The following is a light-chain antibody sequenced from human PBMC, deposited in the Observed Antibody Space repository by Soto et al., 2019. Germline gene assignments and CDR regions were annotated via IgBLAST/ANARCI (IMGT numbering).Light chain of an antibody. CDR2: FGS. J-gene: IGKJ1*01. Sequence: DIVMTQSPLSLPVTSGEPASISCRSSQSLLHSNGYNYLNWYVQKSGQSPQLLIYFGSNRASGVPGRFSGSGSGTDFTLKISRVEAEDVGVYYCMQPLQSWTFGQGTKVDIK. CDR3: MQPLQSWT. V-gene: IGKV2-28*01. CDR1: QSLLHSNGYNY.